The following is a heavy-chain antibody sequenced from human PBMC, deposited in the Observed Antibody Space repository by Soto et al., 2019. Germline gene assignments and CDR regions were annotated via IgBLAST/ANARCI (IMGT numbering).Heavy chain of an antibody. J-gene: IGHJ4*02. D-gene: IGHD3-22*01. Sequence: SETLSLTCTVSGGSVSSGSYYWSWIRQPPGKGLEWIGYIYYSGSTNYNPSLKSRVTISVDTSKNQFSLKLSSVTAADTAVYYRARWGGDYDSSGYWDYFDYWGQGTLVTVSS. CDR2: IYYSGST. CDR1: GGSVSSGSYY. CDR3: ARWGGDYDSSGYWDYFDY. V-gene: IGHV4-61*01.